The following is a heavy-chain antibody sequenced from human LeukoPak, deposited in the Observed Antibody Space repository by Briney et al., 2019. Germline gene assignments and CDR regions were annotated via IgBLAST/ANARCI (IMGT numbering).Heavy chain of an antibody. Sequence: PGRSLRLSCAASGFIFSSYAMHWVRQAPGKGLEWVAVISFDGSNKYYADSVKGRFTISRDNSKNTLYVQMNSRRAEDTAVYYCARGASNSAEYWGQGTLVTVSS. CDR2: ISFDGSNK. CDR3: ARGASNSAEY. J-gene: IGHJ4*02. V-gene: IGHV3-30*04. CDR1: GFIFSSYA. D-gene: IGHD1-1*01.